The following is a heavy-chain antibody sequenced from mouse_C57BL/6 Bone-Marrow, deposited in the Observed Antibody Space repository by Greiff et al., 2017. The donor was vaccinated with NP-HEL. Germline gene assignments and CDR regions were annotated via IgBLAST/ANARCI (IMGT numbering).Heavy chain of an antibody. J-gene: IGHJ2*01. Sequence: QVTLKESGPGILQSSQTLSLTCSFSGFSLSTSGMGVSWIRQPSGKGLEWLAHIYWDDDKRYNPSLKSRLTISKYTSRNQVFLKITSVDTADTATYYCARNEYYFDYWGQGTTLTVSS. CDR3: ARNEYYFDY. CDR1: GFSLSTSGMG. V-gene: IGHV8-12*01. CDR2: IYWDDDK.